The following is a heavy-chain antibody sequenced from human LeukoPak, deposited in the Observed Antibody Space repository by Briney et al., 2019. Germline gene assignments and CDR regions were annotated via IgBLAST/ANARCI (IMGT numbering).Heavy chain of an antibody. D-gene: IGHD3-10*01. CDR2: INPNSGGT. V-gene: IGHV1-2*02. CDR3: ARGLGRNYYGSGSYFRFDY. J-gene: IGHJ4*02. Sequence: ASVKVSCKASGYTFTGYYMHWVRQAPGQGLEWMGWINPNSGGTSYAQKFQGRVTITRNTSISTAYMELSSLRSEDTAVYYRARGLGRNYYGSGSYFRFDYWGQGTLVTVSS. CDR1: GYTFTGYY.